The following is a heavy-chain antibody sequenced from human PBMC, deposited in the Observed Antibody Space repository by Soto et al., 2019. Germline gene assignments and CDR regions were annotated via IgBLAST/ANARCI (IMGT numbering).Heavy chain of an antibody. CDR1: GFTFSSYS. D-gene: IGHD3-9*01. V-gene: IGHV3-21*01. CDR2: ISSSSSYI. CDR3: ARAIPYYDILTGYYKYYGMDV. J-gene: IGHJ6*02. Sequence: PGGSLRLSCAASGFTFSSYSMNWVRQAPGKGLEWVSSISSSSSYIYYADSVKGRFTISRDNAKNSLYLQMNSLRAEDTAVYYCARAIPYYDILTGYYKYYGMDVWGQGTTVTVSS.